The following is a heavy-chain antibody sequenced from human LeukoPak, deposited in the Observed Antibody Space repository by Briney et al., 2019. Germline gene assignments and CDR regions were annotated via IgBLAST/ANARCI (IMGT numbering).Heavy chain of an antibody. V-gene: IGHV1-69*06. J-gene: IGHJ6*03. CDR2: IIPLFGTA. D-gene: IGHD1-7*01. CDR3: ARPRPGTTSGYYYLDV. CDR1: GDTFSSFA. Sequence: GSSVKVSCKASGDTFSSFAVSWVRQAPGQGLEWMGRIIPLFGTADYAQRYQGRVTISADNSLNTAYLELSSLTSEDTAVYYCARPRPGTTSGYYYLDVWGKGTTVTVSS.